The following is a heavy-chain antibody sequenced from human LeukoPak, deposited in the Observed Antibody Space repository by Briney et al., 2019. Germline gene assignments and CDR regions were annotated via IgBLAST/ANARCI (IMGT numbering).Heavy chain of an antibody. CDR1: GFTFSSYW. D-gene: IGHD1-14*01. Sequence: GGSLRLSCAPSGFTFSSYWMSWVRQAPGKGLEWVAIIKQDGSEKYYVDSVKGRFTISRDNAKNSLFLQVNSLRAEDTAVYYCARNQRRLDYWGQGTLVTVSS. J-gene: IGHJ4*02. CDR2: IKQDGSEK. CDR3: ARNQRRLDY. V-gene: IGHV3-7*01.